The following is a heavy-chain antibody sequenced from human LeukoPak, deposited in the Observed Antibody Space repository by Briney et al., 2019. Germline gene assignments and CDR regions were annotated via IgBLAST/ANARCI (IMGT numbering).Heavy chain of an antibody. D-gene: IGHD3-22*01. CDR3: ARDLDRVDYYDSSGYDDY. Sequence: GASVKVSCKASGYTFTSYGISWVRQAPGQGLEWMGWISAYNGNTNYAQKLQGRVTMTTDTSTSTAYMELRSLRSDDTAVYYCARDLDRVDYYDSSGYDDYWGQGTLVTVSS. CDR2: ISAYNGNT. CDR1: GYTFTSYG. J-gene: IGHJ4*02. V-gene: IGHV1-18*01.